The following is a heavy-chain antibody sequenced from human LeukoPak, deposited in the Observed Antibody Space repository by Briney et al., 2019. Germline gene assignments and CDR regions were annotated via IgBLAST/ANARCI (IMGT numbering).Heavy chain of an antibody. Sequence: GGSLRLSCAASGFTFDDYTMHWVRQAPGKGLEWVSLISWDGVNTDYADSVRGRFTISRDNSKTSLYQQMNRLGTEDTAFYYCVKDIASSSWYGALDRWGQGTLVTVSS. CDR1: GFTFDDYT. CDR3: VKDIASSSWYGALDR. V-gene: IGHV3-43*01. D-gene: IGHD6-13*01. J-gene: IGHJ5*02. CDR2: ISWDGVNT.